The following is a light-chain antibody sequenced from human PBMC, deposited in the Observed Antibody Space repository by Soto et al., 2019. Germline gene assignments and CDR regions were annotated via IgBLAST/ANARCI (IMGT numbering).Light chain of an antibody. V-gene: IGLV2-14*01. CDR1: SSDVGGYNY. CDR2: EVS. CDR3: SSYTRSSPYV. Sequence: QSALTQPASVSGSPGQSITISCTGTSSDVGGYNYVSWYQQHPGKAPKLMIYEVSNRPSGVSNRFSGSKSGNTASLTSSGLQAEDEADYYCSSYTRSSPYVFGTGTKVTVL. J-gene: IGLJ1*01.